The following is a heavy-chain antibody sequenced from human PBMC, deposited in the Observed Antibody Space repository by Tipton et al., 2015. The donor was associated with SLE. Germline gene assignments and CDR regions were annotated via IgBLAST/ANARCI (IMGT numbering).Heavy chain of an antibody. J-gene: IGHJ4*02. Sequence: GLVKPSETLSLTCSVSGGSISSHYWTWIRQPPGKGLEWIGYSYYSGSTNYNPSLKSRVTISVDTSKNQFSLKLRSETAADTSVYYCARESATSGDFDYWGQGTLVTVSS. CDR1: GGSISSHY. CDR3: ARESATSGDFDY. CDR2: SYYSGST. V-gene: IGHV4-59*11. D-gene: IGHD4-17*01.